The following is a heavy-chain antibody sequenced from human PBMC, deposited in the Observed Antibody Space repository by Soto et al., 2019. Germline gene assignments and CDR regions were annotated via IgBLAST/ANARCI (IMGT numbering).Heavy chain of an antibody. CDR1: GYSISSGYY. J-gene: IGHJ4*01. Sequence: SETLSLSCAVSGYSISSGYYWGWIRQPPGKGLEWIGSIYHSGSTYYNPSLKSRVSISVNTSKKRFSLRLSSVNAADTAVYYCARVIHYYDTSGSYAWYFDYWGRGSLVTVSS. CDR3: ARVIHYYDTSGSYAWYFDY. CDR2: IYHSGST. V-gene: IGHV4-38-2*01. D-gene: IGHD3-22*01.